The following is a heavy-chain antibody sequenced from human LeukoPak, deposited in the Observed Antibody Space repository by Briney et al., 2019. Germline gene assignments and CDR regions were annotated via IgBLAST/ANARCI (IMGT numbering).Heavy chain of an antibody. Sequence: GGSLRLSCAASGFTLGAFAMHWVRQAPGKGLEWVSLIDKDGRSTYYADSVKGRFTISRDNSKNSLYLQMNSLRTEDTALYYCATWAFYNSLDVWGQGTTVTVSS. V-gene: IGHV3-43*02. D-gene: IGHD1-26*01. CDR3: ATWAFYNSLDV. CDR2: IDKDGRST. J-gene: IGHJ6*02. CDR1: GFTLGAFA.